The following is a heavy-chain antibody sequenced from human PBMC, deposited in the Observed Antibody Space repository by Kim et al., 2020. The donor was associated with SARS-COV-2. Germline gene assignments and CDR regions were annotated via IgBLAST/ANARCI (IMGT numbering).Heavy chain of an antibody. V-gene: IGHV3-23*01. CDR3: ARSDCGGDCRKPDF. Sequence: GGSLRLSCAGSGFTFRNFAMTWVRQAPGRGLEWVSLISDSGSSTYYADPVKGRFTVSRDNSKNTMYLQMQSLRADDTAVYYCARSDCGGDCRKPDFWGQG. J-gene: IGHJ4*02. CDR2: ISDSGSST. D-gene: IGHD2-21*02. CDR1: GFTFRNFA.